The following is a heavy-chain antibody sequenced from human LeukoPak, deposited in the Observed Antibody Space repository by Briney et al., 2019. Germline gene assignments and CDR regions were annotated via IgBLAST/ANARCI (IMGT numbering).Heavy chain of an antibody. CDR2: IYYSGST. Sequence: SETLSLTCTVSGGSISSYYWSWIRQPPGKGLEWIGYIYYSGSTNYNPSLKSRVTISVDTSKNQFSLKLSSVTAADTAVHYCARDDGSGWFDPWGQGTLVTVSS. D-gene: IGHD3-10*01. V-gene: IGHV4-59*01. J-gene: IGHJ5*02. CDR1: GGSISSYY. CDR3: ARDDGSGWFDP.